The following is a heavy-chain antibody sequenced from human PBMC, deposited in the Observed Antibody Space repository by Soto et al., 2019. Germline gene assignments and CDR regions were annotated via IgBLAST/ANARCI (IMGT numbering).Heavy chain of an antibody. D-gene: IGHD3-10*01. CDR3: AKDPSSGFAMENYFDY. CDR1: GFTFSSYD. J-gene: IGHJ4*02. V-gene: IGHV3-23*01. CDR2: IRGSSTST. Sequence: EVQLSGSGGGLVQPGGSLRLSCAASGFTFSSYDMSWVRQAPGKGLEGVSAIRGSSTSTYYADSVKGRFTISRDNSKNSLYLQMNSLRAEDTAVYYCAKDPSSGFAMENYFDYWGQGTLVTVSS.